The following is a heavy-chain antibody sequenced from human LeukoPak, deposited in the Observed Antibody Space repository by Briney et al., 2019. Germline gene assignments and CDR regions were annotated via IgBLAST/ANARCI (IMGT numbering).Heavy chain of an antibody. V-gene: IGHV4-59*12. CDR3: ARDIVVVPAASNYYYMDV. CDR2: IYYSGST. D-gene: IGHD2-2*01. Sequence: PSETLSLTCTVSGGSISSYYWSWIRQPPGKGLEWIGYIYYSGSTNYNPSLKSRVTISVDTSKNQFSLKLSSVTAADTAVYYCARDIVVVPAASNYYYMDVWGKGTTVTVSS. CDR1: GGSISSYY. J-gene: IGHJ6*03.